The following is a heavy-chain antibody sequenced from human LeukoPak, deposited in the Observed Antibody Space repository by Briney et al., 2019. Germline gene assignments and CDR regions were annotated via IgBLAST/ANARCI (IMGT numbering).Heavy chain of an antibody. CDR3: ARAGGSGSYNFDY. J-gene: IGHJ4*02. CDR1: GFTFSSYS. D-gene: IGHD3-10*01. CDR2: ISSSSSYI. V-gene: IGHV3-21*01. Sequence: PGGSLRLSCAASGFTFSSYSMNWVRQAPGKGLEWVSSISSSSSYIYYADAVKGRFTISRDNAKNSLYLQMNSLRAEDTAVYYCARAGGSGSYNFDYWVQGTLVTVSS.